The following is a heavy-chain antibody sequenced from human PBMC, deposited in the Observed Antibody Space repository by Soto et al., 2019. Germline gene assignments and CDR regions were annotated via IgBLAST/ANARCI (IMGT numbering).Heavy chain of an antibody. CDR3: ARDDTTGLFDF. J-gene: IGHJ4*02. V-gene: IGHV4-59*01. CDR1: TGSMRAYY. Sequence: QVQLQESGPGLVRPAETLSLTCSVSTGSMRAYYWTWIRQSPGKGLEWIGQISHTGKTKYNPSLQSRVTISVDTSRKQCCLKLTSVPAADTALYYCARDDTTGLFDFWGQGTLVTVSS. D-gene: IGHD4-17*01. CDR2: ISHTGKT.